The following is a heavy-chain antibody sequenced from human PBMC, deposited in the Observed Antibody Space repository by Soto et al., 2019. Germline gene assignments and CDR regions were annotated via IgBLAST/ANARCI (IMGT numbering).Heavy chain of an antibody. V-gene: IGHV3-23*01. CDR1: GFTFRSYA. CDR3: AKDPMSSWYAYYNYGMDV. D-gene: IGHD6-13*01. Sequence: GGSLRLSCAASGFTFRSYAMSWVRQAPGKGLEWVSAISGSGGSTCYADSVKGRFTISRDNAKNTLYLQMNSLRAEDTAVYYCAKDPMSSWYAYYNYGMDVWGQGTTVTVS. J-gene: IGHJ6*02. CDR2: ISGSGGST.